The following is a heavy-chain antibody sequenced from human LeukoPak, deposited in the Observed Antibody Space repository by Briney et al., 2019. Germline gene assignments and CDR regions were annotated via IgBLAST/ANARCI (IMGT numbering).Heavy chain of an antibody. Sequence: SETLSLTCTVSGGSISSYYWSWIRQPPGKGLEWIGEINHSGSTNYNPSLKSRVTISVDTSKNQFSLKLSSATAADTAVYYCARAFSYSYSGYSGYDFYGYWGQGTLVTVSS. CDR2: INHSGST. CDR1: GGSISSYY. D-gene: IGHD5-12*01. CDR3: ARAFSYSYSGYSGYDFYGY. J-gene: IGHJ4*02. V-gene: IGHV4-34*01.